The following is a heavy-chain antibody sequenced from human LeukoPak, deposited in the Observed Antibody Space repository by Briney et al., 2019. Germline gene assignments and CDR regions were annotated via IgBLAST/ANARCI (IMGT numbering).Heavy chain of an antibody. V-gene: IGHV3-7*01. Sequence: GGSLRLSCAASGFTFSSYWMSWVRQAPGKGLEWVANIKQDGSEKYYVDSVKGRFTISRDNAKNSLYLQMNSLRAGDTAAYYCARVSSGGGQSTYFDYWGRGTLVTVSS. CDR1: GFTFSSYW. J-gene: IGHJ4*02. D-gene: IGHD1-26*01. CDR3: ARVSSGGGQSTYFDY. CDR2: IKQDGSEK.